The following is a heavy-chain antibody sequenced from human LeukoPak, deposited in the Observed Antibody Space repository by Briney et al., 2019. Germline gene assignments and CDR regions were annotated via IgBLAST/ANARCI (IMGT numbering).Heavy chain of an antibody. CDR3: ARARYHPNWFDP. J-gene: IGHJ5*02. D-gene: IGHD3-16*02. CDR2: INPNSGGT. CDR1: GYTFTGYY. V-gene: IGHV1-2*04. Sequence: ASVKVFCKASGYTFTGYYMHWVRQAPGQGLEWMGWINPNSGGTNYAQKFQGWVTMTRDTSISTAYMELSRLRSDDTAVYYCARARYHPNWFDPWGQGTLVTVSS.